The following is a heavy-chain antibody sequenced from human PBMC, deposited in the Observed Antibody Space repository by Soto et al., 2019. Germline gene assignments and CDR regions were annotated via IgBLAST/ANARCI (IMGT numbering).Heavy chain of an antibody. CDR1: GFTFSSYA. CDR2: ISSSSSYI. CDR3: ARDVYSRGGGGDY. D-gene: IGHD6-19*01. V-gene: IGHV3-21*01. Sequence: EVQLLESGGGLVQPGGSLRLSCAASGFTFSSYAMSWVRQAPGKGLEWVSAISSSSSYIYYADSVKGRFTISRDNAKNSLYLQMNSLRAEDTAVYYCARDVYSRGGGGDYWGQGTLVTVSS. J-gene: IGHJ4*02.